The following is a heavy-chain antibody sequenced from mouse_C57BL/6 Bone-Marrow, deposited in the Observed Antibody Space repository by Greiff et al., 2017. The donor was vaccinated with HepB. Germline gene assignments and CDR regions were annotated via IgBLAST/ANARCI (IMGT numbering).Heavy chain of an antibody. CDR3: ARRGYGNFFFDY. CDR2: INPGSGGT. J-gene: IGHJ2*01. CDR1: GYAFTNYL. D-gene: IGHD2-10*02. Sequence: VQLQKSGAELVRPGTSVKVSCKASGYAFTNYLIEWVKQRPGQGLEWIGVINPGSGGTNYNEKFKGKATLTADKSSSTAYMQLSSLTSEDSAVYFCARRGYGNFFFDYWGQGTTLTVSS. V-gene: IGHV1-54*01.